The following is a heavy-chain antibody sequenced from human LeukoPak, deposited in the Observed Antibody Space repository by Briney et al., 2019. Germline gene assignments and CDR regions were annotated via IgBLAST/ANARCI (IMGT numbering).Heavy chain of an antibody. D-gene: IGHD3-10*01. CDR3: ATGLWFGAYYFDY. CDR1: GGSISSSSYY. V-gene: IGHV4-39*07. Sequence: SETLSLTCTVSGGSISSSSYYWGWIRQPPGKGLEWIGSIYYSGSTYYNPSLKSRVTISVDTSKNQFSLKLSSVTAADTAVYFCATGLWFGAYYFDYWGQGTLVTVSS. J-gene: IGHJ4*02. CDR2: IYYSGST.